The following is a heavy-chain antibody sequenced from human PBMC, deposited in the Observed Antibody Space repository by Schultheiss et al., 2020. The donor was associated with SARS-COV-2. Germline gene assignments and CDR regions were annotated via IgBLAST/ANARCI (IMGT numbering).Heavy chain of an antibody. CDR2: TNPNSGGT. V-gene: IGHV1-2*02. Sequence: ASVKVSCKASGYTFSGYYIHWVRQAPGQGLEWMGWTNPNSGGTNYAQKFQGRVTMTRDTSISTAYMELSRLRSDDTAVYYCARHGESIAARPHYYYGMDVWGQGTTVTVSS. CDR3: ARHGESIAARPHYYYGMDV. D-gene: IGHD6-6*01. CDR1: GYTFSGYY. J-gene: IGHJ6*02.